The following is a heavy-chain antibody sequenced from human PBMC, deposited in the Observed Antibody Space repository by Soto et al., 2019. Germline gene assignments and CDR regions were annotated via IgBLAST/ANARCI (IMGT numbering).Heavy chain of an antibody. CDR3: ARGLHSLFDY. V-gene: IGHV3-33*08. CDR1: GFTFSSYA. Sequence: GGSLRLSCAASGFTFSSYAMHWVRQAPGKGLEWVAVIWYDGNNKYYADSVKGRFTISRDNSNNTLYVQMTSLRAEDTAVYYCARGLHSLFDYWGQGTLVTVSS. D-gene: IGHD2-21*01. CDR2: IWYDGNNK. J-gene: IGHJ4*02.